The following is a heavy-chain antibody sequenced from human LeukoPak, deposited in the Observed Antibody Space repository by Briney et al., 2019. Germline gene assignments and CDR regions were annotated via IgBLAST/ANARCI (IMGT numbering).Heavy chain of an antibody. CDR3: ARRSILRLYYYGSGTAWGAFDI. D-gene: IGHD3-10*01. V-gene: IGHV4-39*07. CDR2: IYYSGST. CDR1: GGSISSSSYY. J-gene: IGHJ3*02. Sequence: SETLSLTCTVSGGSISSSSYYWGWIRQPPGKGLEWIGSIYYSGSTYYNPSLKSRVTISVDTSKNQFSLKLSSVTAADTAVYYCARRSILRLYYYGSGTAWGAFDIWGQGTMVTVSS.